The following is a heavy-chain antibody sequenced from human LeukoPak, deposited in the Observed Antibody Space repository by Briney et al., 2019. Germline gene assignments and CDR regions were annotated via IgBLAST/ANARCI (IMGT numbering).Heavy chain of an antibody. CDR3: ARCCYDFWSGYYYFDY. CDR1: GGSISSYY. V-gene: IGHV4-4*07. CDR2: IYTSGST. D-gene: IGHD3-3*01. J-gene: IGHJ4*02. Sequence: SETLSLTCTVSGGSISSYYWRWIRQPAGKGLEWIGRIYTSGSTNYNPSLKSRVTMSVDTSKKQFSLKLSSVTAADTAVYYCARCCYDFWSGYYYFDYWGQGTLVTVSS.